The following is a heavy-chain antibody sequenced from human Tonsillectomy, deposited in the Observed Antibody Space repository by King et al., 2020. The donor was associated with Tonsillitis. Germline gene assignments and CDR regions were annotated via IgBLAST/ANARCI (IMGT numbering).Heavy chain of an antibody. V-gene: IGHV4-39*01. CDR1: SGSISSSSYY. D-gene: IGHD3-10*01. CDR3: ARQGTMVRGASDAFDI. CDR2: IYYSGSI. J-gene: IGHJ3*02. Sequence: QLQESGPGLVKPSETLSLTCTVSSGSISSSSYYWGWIRQPPGKGLEWIGNIYYSGSIYYNPSLKSRVTISVDTSKNQFSLKLSSVIAADTAVYYCARQGTMVRGASDAFDIWGQGTMVTVSS.